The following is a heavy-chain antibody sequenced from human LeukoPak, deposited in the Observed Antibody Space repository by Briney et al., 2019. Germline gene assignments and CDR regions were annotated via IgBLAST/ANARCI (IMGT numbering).Heavy chain of an antibody. J-gene: IGHJ4*02. Sequence: ASVKVSCKASGYTFTGYYMHWVRQAPGQGLEWMGWINPNSGCTNYAQKFQGRVTMTRDTSISTAYMELSRLRSDDTAVYYCARVECSSTSCYGRGVLDYWGQGTLVTVSS. CDR1: GYTFTGYY. CDR2: INPNSGCT. V-gene: IGHV1-2*02. D-gene: IGHD2-2*01. CDR3: ARVECSSTSCYGRGVLDY.